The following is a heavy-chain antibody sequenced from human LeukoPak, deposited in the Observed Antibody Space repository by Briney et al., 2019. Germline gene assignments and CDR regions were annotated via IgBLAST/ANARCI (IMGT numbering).Heavy chain of an antibody. CDR3: AKGDTPNSGPSGAFDI. CDR2: ITGSGGST. Sequence: GGSLRLSCAASRFTFSTYAMNWVRQAPGKGLAWVSAITGSGGSTYYADSVKGRFTISRDNSKNTLYLQMNSLRAEDTAVYYCAKGDTPNSGPSGAFDIWGQGTVVTVSS. J-gene: IGHJ3*02. V-gene: IGHV3-23*01. CDR1: RFTFSTYA. D-gene: IGHD1-26*01.